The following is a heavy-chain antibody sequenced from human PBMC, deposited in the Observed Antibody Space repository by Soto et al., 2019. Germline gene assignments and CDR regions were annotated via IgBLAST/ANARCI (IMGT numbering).Heavy chain of an antibody. V-gene: IGHV1-69*04. CDR1: AGSFSSYA. Sequence: GDSVNVSCKASAGSFSSYAISWVRQAPGQGLEWMGRIIPILGIANYAQKFQGRVTITADKSTSTAYMELSSLRSEDTAVYYCARVYDILTGYKDRDYYYMDVWGKGTTVTVSS. CDR3: ARVYDILTGYKDRDYYYMDV. J-gene: IGHJ6*03. D-gene: IGHD3-9*01. CDR2: IIPILGIA.